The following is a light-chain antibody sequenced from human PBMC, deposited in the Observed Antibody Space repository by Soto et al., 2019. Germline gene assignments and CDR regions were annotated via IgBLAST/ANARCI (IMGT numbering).Light chain of an antibody. CDR2: EVT. V-gene: IGLV2-14*01. CDR3: SSHTSGSTRV. Sequence: QSALTQPASVSGSPGQSIAISFTGTSSGVGGYDYVSWYQQQPDKAPKLMIYEVTKRPSGVSNRFSGSNSGNTASLTISGLQAEDEADYYCSSHTSGSTRVFGTGTKVTVL. CDR1: SSGVGGYDY. J-gene: IGLJ1*01.